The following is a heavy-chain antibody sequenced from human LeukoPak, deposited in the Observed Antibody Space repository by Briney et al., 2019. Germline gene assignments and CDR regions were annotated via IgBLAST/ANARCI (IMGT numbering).Heavy chain of an antibody. CDR3: ARSGGNSPVDY. CDR1: GFTFSDYS. V-gene: IGHV3-11*01. Sequence: TGGSLRLSCAPSGFTFSDYSMSWIRQAPGKGLEWVSYITSGDTAIYYADSVKGRFTISRDNAKNSLFLQMNSLRAEDTAVYYCARSGGNSPVDYWGQGTLVTFSS. J-gene: IGHJ4*02. CDR2: ITSGDTAI. D-gene: IGHD3-10*01.